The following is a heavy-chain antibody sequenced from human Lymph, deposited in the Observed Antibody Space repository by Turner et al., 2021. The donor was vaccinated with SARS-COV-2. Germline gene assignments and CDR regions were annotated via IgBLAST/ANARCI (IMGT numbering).Heavy chain of an antibody. V-gene: IGHV3-30*04. CDR2: ISYDGSNK. Sequence: QVQLVESGGGGVQPGRSLRLSCAASGFTLSTYAIYWVRQAPGKGLEWVAVISYDGSNKYYADSVKGRFTISRDNSKNTLYLQMNSLRAEDTAVYYCARYASGGYFYYGMDVWGQGTTVTVSS. D-gene: IGHD3-10*01. J-gene: IGHJ6*02. CDR1: GFTLSTYA. CDR3: ARYASGGYFYYGMDV.